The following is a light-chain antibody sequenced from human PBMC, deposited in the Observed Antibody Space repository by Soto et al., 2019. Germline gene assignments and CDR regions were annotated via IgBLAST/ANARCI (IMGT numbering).Light chain of an antibody. CDR2: EVS. Sequence: IVLTHSPATLSLSPWHRSTLSFRSSERLTGNLAWYQHRPGQAPRLLIYEVSTRATYIPARFSGRGSRTEFTLTISSLQAEDSAVYYCQQYQDWPRTFGQGTKVDIK. CDR1: ERLTGN. J-gene: IGKJ1*01. V-gene: IGKV3-15*01. CDR3: QQYQDWPRT.